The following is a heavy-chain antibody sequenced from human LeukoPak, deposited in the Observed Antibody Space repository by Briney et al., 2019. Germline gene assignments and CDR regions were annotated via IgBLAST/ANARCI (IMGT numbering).Heavy chain of an antibody. CDR3: ATYRRGYHDSSESYYFDY. V-gene: IGHV3-23*01. CDR1: GFTFSRFA. CDR2: ISGSGDTT. J-gene: IGHJ4*02. Sequence: GGSLRLSCAASGFTFSRFAMSWVRQAPGKGLEWVSGISGSGDTTYYADSVKGRFTISRDNSKNTLYLQMNGLRAENTAVYYCATYRRGYHDSSESYYFDYWGQGTLVTVSS. D-gene: IGHD3-22*01.